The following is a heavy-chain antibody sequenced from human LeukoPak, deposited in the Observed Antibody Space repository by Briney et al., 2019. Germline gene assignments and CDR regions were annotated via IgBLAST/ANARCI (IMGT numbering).Heavy chain of an antibody. J-gene: IGHJ4*02. Sequence: GGSLRLSCAASGFTFSSYGMYWGCHAPGTGLGLGAVISYDGSNKYYADPLNGRFTIFRDNSRNTLYLQMDSLRAEDTAVYYCAKDQDSYFDYWGQGTLVTVSS. CDR1: GFTFSSYG. V-gene: IGHV3-30*18. CDR2: ISYDGSNK. CDR3: AKDQDSYFDY.